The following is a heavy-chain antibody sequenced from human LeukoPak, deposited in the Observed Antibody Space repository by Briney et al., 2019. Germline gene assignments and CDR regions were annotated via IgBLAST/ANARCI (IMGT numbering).Heavy chain of an antibody. CDR1: GFTFSSYS. CDR3: ARGFQLESTDY. J-gene: IGHJ4*02. D-gene: IGHD1-1*01. CDR2: ISSSSTI. Sequence: GGSLRLSRAASGFTFSSYSMNWVRQAPGKGLEWVSYISSSSTIYYADSVKGRFTISRDNAKNSLYLQMNSLRAEDTAVYYCARGFQLESTDYWGQGTLVTVSS. V-gene: IGHV3-48*01.